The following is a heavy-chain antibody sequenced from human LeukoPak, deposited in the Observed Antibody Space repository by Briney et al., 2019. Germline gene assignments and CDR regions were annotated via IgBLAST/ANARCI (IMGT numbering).Heavy chain of an antibody. J-gene: IGHJ5*02. CDR2: ISGSGDST. Sequence: GGSLRLSCAASGFTFSSYAMSWVRQAPGKGLEWVSAISGSGDSTYYADSVKGRFTISRDNSKNTLYLQMNSLRAEDTAVYYCAKPAKPLSSSWYDWFDPWGQGTLVAVSS. V-gene: IGHV3-23*01. CDR1: GFTFSSYA. CDR3: AKPAKPLSSSWYDWFDP. D-gene: IGHD6-13*01.